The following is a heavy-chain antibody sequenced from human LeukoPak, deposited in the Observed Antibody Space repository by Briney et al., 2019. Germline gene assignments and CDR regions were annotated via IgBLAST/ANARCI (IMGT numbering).Heavy chain of an antibody. Sequence: GGSLTLSCEDSGFTFRSYEMNWVRQAPGKGLEWIGYLSSSGSAFSYPDSVKGRLTISRDSSKNTLYLQMNSLRAEDAAVYYCAKAPVTTCSGAYCYPFDYWGQGTLVTVSS. V-gene: IGHV3-48*03. J-gene: IGHJ4*02. CDR2: LSSSGSAF. CDR3: AKAPVTTCSGAYCYPFDY. CDR1: GFTFRSYE. D-gene: IGHD2-15*01.